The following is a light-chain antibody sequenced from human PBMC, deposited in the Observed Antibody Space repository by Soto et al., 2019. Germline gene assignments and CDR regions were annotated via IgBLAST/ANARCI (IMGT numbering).Light chain of an antibody. J-gene: IGKJ5*01. CDR1: QDITNY. Sequence: DIQMTQSPSSLSASVGDRVTIICQASQDITNYLNWYQQKPGKAPKLLIYDASNFETGVPSRFSGSGSGTHFSFTISSLQPEDIATYYCQQYDNVPFTFGQGTRLEMK. CDR3: QQYDNVPFT. V-gene: IGKV1-33*01. CDR2: DAS.